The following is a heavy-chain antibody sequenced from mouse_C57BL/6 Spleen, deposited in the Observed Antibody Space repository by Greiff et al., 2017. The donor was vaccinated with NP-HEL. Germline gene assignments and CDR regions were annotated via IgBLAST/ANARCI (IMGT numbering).Heavy chain of an antibody. CDR2: IYPGDGDT. V-gene: IGHV1-80*01. Sequence: QVQLKDSGAELVKPGASVKISCKASGYAFSSYWMNWVKQRPGKGLEWIGQIYPGDGDTNYNGKFKGKATLTADKSSSTAYMQLSSLTSEDSAVYFCARRGDYYGSSSYFDYWGQGTTLTVSS. CDR1: GYAFSSYW. D-gene: IGHD1-1*01. J-gene: IGHJ2*01. CDR3: ARRGDYYGSSSYFDY.